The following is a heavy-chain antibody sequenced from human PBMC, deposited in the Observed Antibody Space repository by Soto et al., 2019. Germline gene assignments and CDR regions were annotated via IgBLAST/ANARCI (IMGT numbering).Heavy chain of an antibody. D-gene: IGHD3-10*01. Sequence: SSVKVFCKASGGTFSSYAISWVRQAPGQGLEWMGGIIPIFGTANYAQKFQGRVTITAHESTSKAYMELSSLRSEDTAVYYCARDEVRGVIMNYYGMDVWG. J-gene: IGHJ6*02. CDR1: GGTFSSYA. CDR2: IIPIFGTA. CDR3: ARDEVRGVIMNYYGMDV. V-gene: IGHV1-69*13.